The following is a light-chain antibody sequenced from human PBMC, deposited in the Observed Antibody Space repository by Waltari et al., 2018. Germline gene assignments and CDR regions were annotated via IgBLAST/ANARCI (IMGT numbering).Light chain of an antibody. J-gene: IGLJ1*01. Sequence: QSAPSQPASVSGSPGQSITISCTGAISDIGSYEYVSWYQQHPGRVPRLIIFDVTKRPSGVSSCFSGSKSANTASLTISGLQAEDEADYYCGSYTAGSALYVLGTGT. CDR1: ISDIGSYEY. CDR2: DVT. CDR3: GSYTAGSALYV. V-gene: IGLV2-14*03.